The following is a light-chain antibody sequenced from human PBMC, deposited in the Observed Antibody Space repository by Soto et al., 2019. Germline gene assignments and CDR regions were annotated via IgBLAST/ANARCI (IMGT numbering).Light chain of an antibody. CDR2: AAS. Sequence: DIQMTQSPSSVSASVGDRVTITCRARQGISSWLAWYQQKPGKAPKLLIYAASSLQSGVPSRFSGSGSWTDFTLTIISLQHADFATDYCQQDNSFPHTFGQGTKLEIK. V-gene: IGKV1-12*01. CDR1: QGISSW. CDR3: QQDNSFPHT. J-gene: IGKJ2*01.